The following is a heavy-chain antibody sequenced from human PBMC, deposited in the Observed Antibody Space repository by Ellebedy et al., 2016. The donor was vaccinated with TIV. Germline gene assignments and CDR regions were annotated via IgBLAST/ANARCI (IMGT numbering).Heavy chain of an antibody. Sequence: SGPMLVKPTQTLTLTCAFSGFSLGSAGVGVGWIRQPPGKALEWLALIYWDDDKRYSPSLKNRLTITKDTSKNQVVLTMTNMDPVDTGTYYCARRGGGSWSLLYFQTWGQGTLVTVSS. CDR1: GFSLGSAGVG. CDR2: IYWDDDK. D-gene: IGHD6-13*01. CDR3: ARRGGGSWSLLYFQT. V-gene: IGHV2-5*02. J-gene: IGHJ1*01.